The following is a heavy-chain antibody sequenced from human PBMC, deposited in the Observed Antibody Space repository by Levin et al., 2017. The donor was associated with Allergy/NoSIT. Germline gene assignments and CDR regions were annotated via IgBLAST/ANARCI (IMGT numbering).Heavy chain of an antibody. D-gene: IGHD3-16*01. CDR1: GFTFSSYG. CDR2: ISYDGSNK. V-gene: IGHV3-30*18. CDR3: TKDWGSNNPPDY. J-gene: IGHJ4*02. Sequence: GGSLRLSCAASGFTFSSYGMHWVRQAPGKGLEWVAFISYDGSNKYYADSVKGRFTISRDNSKNTLYLQMNSLRAEDTSIYYCTKDWGSNNPPDYWGQGTLVTVSS.